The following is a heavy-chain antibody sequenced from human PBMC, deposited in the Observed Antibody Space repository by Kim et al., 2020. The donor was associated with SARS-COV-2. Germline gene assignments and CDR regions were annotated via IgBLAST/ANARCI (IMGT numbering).Heavy chain of an antibody. V-gene: IGHV5-10-1*01. CDR3: ARTDTYYDILTGSRSPHNWFDP. CDR2: IDPSDSYT. D-gene: IGHD3-9*01. Sequence: GESLKISCNGSGYSFTSYWISWVRQMPGKGLEWMGRIDPSDSYTNYSPSFQGHVTISADKSISTAYLQWSSLKASDTAMYYCARTDTYYDILTGSRSPHNWFDPWGQGTLVTVSS. J-gene: IGHJ5*02. CDR1: GYSFTSYW.